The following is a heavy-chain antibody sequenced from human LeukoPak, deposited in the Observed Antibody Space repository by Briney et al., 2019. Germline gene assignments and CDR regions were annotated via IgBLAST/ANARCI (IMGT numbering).Heavy chain of an antibody. J-gene: IGHJ5*02. Sequence: AGGSLRPSCAASGFTFSSYWMSWVRQAPGKGLEWVAHIKHDGGGTYHVDSVKGRFTISRDNAKNSLYLQMNSLRTEDTALYYCAKDMTLGYCSGGSCGNWFDPWGQGTLVTVSS. D-gene: IGHD2-15*01. CDR1: GFTFSSYW. CDR3: AKDMTLGYCSGGSCGNWFDP. V-gene: IGHV3-7*05. CDR2: IKHDGGGT.